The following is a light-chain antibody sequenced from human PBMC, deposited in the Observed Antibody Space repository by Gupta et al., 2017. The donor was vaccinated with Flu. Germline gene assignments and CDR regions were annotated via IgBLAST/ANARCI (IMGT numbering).Light chain of an antibody. J-gene: IGKJ2*01. Sequence: DIVMTQSPDSLAVSLGERATINCKSSQSGFSTTSKKNYLAWYQHKPGQPPELLIYWASSRESGVPDRFSGSGSETDFTLTISSVQAEDVAVYYCHQEGWFPHTFGQGTKIQI. CDR3: HQEGWFPHT. V-gene: IGKV4-1*01. CDR1: QSGFSTTSKKNY. CDR2: WAS.